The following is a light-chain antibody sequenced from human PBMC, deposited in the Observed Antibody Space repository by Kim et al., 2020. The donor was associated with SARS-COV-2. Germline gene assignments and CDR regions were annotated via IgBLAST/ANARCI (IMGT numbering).Light chain of an antibody. Sequence: SVALGQTASITCGGNNIVSKNVHWYQQKSGQAPVLVIYRDSDRPSGIPERFSGSNSGNTATLTVSRAQAGDEADYYCHVWDNNIGVFGGGTQLTVL. CDR1: NIVSKN. CDR2: RDS. CDR3: HVWDNNIGV. J-gene: IGLJ3*02. V-gene: IGLV3-9*01.